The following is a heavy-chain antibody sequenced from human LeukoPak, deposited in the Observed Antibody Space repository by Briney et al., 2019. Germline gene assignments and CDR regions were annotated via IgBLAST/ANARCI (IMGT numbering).Heavy chain of an antibody. D-gene: IGHD3-22*01. CDR3: ARDPAPNYYDSSGYYYFDY. CDR2: INPNSGGT. CDR1: GYTFTGYY. Sequence: ASVKGSCKASGYTFTGYYMHWVRQAPGQGLEWMGWINPNSGGTNYAQKFQGRVTMTRDTSISTAYMELSRLRSDDTAVYYCARDPAPNYYDSSGYYYFDYWGQGTLVTVSS. V-gene: IGHV1-2*02. J-gene: IGHJ4*02.